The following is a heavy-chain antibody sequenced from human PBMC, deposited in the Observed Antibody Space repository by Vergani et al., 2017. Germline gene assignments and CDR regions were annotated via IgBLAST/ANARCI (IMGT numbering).Heavy chain of an antibody. V-gene: IGHV3-48*03. CDR1: GFTFSSYE. J-gene: IGHJ3*02. Sequence: EVQLVESGGGLVQPGGSLRLSCAASGFTFSSYEMNWVRPAPGKGLEWVSYISSSGSTIYYADSVKGRFTISRDNAKNSLYLQMNSLRAEDTAVYYCARAKVLLWIVELFDAFDIWGQGIMVTVSS. D-gene: IGHD3-10*01. CDR2: ISSSGSTI. CDR3: ARAKVLLWIVELFDAFDI.